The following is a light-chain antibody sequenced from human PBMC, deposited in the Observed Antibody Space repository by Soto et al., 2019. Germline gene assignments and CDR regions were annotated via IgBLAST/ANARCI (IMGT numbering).Light chain of an antibody. CDR2: DAS. J-gene: IGKJ5*01. V-gene: IGKV1-33*01. CDR1: QNINNY. Sequence: DIQMTQTPSSLSASVGDRVTITCQSSQNINNYLNWYQQKPGRAPKLLIYDASNLEAGVPSRFRGSGSGTDFTFTMSRLQPEDIATYYCQQYENLPTFGQGTRLEI. CDR3: QQYENLPT.